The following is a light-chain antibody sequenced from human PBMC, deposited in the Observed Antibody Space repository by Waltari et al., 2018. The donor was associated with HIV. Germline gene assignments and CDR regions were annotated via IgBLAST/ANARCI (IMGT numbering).Light chain of an antibody. CDR2: SNN. J-gene: IGLJ3*02. V-gene: IGLV1-44*01. CDR1: RSNIGSNT. Sequence: QSLLTQPPSASGTPGQRVTISCSGSRSNIGSNTVNWYRQLPGTPPKLLIYSNNQRPSGVPDRFSGSKSGTSASLAISGLQSDYEADYYCATWDDSLNGWVFGGGTKLTVL. CDR3: ATWDDSLNGWV.